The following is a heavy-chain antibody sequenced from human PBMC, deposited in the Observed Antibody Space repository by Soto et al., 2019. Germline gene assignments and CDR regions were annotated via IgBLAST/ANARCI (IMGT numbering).Heavy chain of an antibody. V-gene: IGHV1-58*01. Sequence: SVKVSCKASALTFTNSAVQWVRQARGQRLEWIGWIVVGSGYTHYAQKFQARVTMTRDMSTSTVYMELRSLRSDDTAVYYCARGLALERDCSSTSCYLFWFDPWGQGTLVTVSS. J-gene: IGHJ5*02. D-gene: IGHD2-2*01. CDR2: IVVGSGYT. CDR3: ARGLALERDCSSTSCYLFWFDP. CDR1: ALTFTNSA.